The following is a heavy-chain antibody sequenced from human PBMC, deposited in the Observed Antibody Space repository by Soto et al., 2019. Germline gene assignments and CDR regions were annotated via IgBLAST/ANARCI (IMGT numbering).Heavy chain of an antibody. CDR2: TYYRSKWYN. V-gene: IGHV6-1*01. CDR3: SRDTPQGTAARRNSYYYYG. Sequence: WHAHSRTGANSGGRDSSHSAARNWIRQSPSRGLEWLGRTYYRSKWYNDYAVSVKSRITIHPDTYKNQFSLQLNSVTPEDTAVSYCSRDTPQGTAARRNSYYYYG. D-gene: IGHD6-6*01. J-gene: IGHJ6*01. CDR1: GGRDSSHSAA.